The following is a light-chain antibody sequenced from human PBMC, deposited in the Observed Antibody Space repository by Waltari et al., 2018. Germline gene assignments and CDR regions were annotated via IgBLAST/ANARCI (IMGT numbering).Light chain of an antibody. CDR2: EVS. Sequence: QSALTQPPSVSGSPGQSTRIPCTATSRDVGVYTSVSCYQHHPGKAPKLMIYEVSKRPSGISNRFSGSKSDNTASLTISGLQAEDEADYYCSSYTSSSTWVFGGGTKLTVL. CDR1: SRDVGVYTS. V-gene: IGLV2-14*01. J-gene: IGLJ3*02. CDR3: SSYTSSSTWV.